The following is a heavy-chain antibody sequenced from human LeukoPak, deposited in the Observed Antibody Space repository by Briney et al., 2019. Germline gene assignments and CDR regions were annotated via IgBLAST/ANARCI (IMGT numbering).Heavy chain of an antibody. Sequence: SVKVSCKASGGTFSSYTISWVRQAPGQGLEWMGRIIPILGIANYAQKFQGRVTITAHKSTSTAYMELSSLRSEDTAVYYCASATVAGSPLYFDYWGQGTLVTVSS. J-gene: IGHJ4*02. D-gene: IGHD6-19*01. V-gene: IGHV1-69*02. CDR1: GGTFSSYT. CDR2: IIPILGIA. CDR3: ASATVAGSPLYFDY.